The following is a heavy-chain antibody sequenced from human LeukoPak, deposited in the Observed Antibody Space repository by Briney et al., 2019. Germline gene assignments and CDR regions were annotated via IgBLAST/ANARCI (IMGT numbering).Heavy chain of an antibody. CDR2: ISYDGSNK. D-gene: IGHD3-16*01. CDR1: GFTFSSYA. V-gene: IGHV3-30*04. J-gene: IGHJ4*02. Sequence: GGSLRLSCAASGFTFSSYAMHWVRQAPGEGLEWVAVISYDGSNKYYADSVKGRFTISRDNSKNTLYLQMNSLRAEDTAVYYCARDPVVRAKDWGTNFDYWGQGTLVTVSS. CDR3: ARDPVVRAKDWGTNFDY.